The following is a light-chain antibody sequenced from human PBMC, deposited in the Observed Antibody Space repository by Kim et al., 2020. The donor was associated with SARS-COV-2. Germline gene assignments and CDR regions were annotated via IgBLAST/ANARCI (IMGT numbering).Light chain of an antibody. J-gene: IGLJ2*01. CDR3: QAWDSSTVV. Sequence: SVSAGQTGSVTCSGDKLGYKYVSWYQQKPGQSPVLVIFQHRQRPSGIPARFSGSNSGNTATLTISGTQAIDEADYYCQAWDSSTVVFGGGTQLTVL. CDR2: QHR. CDR1: KLGYKY. V-gene: IGLV3-1*01.